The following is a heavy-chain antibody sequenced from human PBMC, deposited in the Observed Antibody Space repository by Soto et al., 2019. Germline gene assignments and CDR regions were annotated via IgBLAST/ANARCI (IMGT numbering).Heavy chain of an antibody. CDR3: ATSLGAAPYYYYYGMDV. CDR1: GYRFTSYW. CDR2: IDPSDSYT. J-gene: IGHJ6*02. D-gene: IGHD3-16*01. V-gene: IGHV5-10-1*01. Sequence: PGESLKISCKGSGYRFTSYWISWVLQIPWKGLEWMGRIDPSDSYTNYSPSFQGHVTISADKSISTAYLQWSSLKASDTAMYYCATSLGAAPYYYYYGMDVWGQGTTVTVSS.